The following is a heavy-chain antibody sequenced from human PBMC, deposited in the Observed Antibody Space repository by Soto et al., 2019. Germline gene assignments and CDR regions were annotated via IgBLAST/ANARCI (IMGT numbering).Heavy chain of an antibody. D-gene: IGHD6-19*01. CDR3: ARTTTVAGTPEFDY. J-gene: IGHJ4*02. V-gene: IGHV3-30-3*01. CDR2: ISYDGSHK. CDR1: GFTFSSFS. Sequence: QVQLVESGGGVVQLGRSLRLSCAASGFTFSSFSLHWVRQAPGKGLEWLALISYDGSHKYNADAVKGRFTISRGNSKNTLYLQLNSLRLEDTAVYYCARTTTVAGTPEFDYWGQGTLVTVSS.